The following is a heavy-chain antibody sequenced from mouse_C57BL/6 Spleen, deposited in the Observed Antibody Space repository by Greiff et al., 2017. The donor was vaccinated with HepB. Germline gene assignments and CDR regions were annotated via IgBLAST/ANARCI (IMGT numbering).Heavy chain of an antibody. Sequence: EVMLVESGGGLVKPGGSLKLSCAASGFTFSDYGMPWVRQAPVKGLEWVAYISSGSSTIYYADTVKGRFTISRDNAKNTLFLQMTSLRSEDTAMYYCARRDGSSSYAMDYWGQGTSVTVSS. D-gene: IGHD1-1*01. CDR3: ARRDGSSSYAMDY. V-gene: IGHV5-17*01. J-gene: IGHJ4*01. CDR2: ISSGSSTI. CDR1: GFTFSDYG.